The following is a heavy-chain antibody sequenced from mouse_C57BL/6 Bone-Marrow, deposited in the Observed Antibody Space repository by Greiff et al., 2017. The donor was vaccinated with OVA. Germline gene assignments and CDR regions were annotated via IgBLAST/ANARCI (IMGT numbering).Heavy chain of an antibody. Sequence: DVQLQESGGGLVKPGGSLKLSCAASGFTFSSYAMSWVRQTPEKRLEWVATISDGGSYTYYPDNVKGRFTISRDNAKNNLYLQMSHLKSEDTAMYYCAREEGYYGNYEYFDVWGTGTTVTVSS. V-gene: IGHV5-4*01. CDR2: ISDGGSYT. J-gene: IGHJ1*03. D-gene: IGHD2-1*01. CDR1: GFTFSSYA. CDR3: AREEGYYGNYEYFDV.